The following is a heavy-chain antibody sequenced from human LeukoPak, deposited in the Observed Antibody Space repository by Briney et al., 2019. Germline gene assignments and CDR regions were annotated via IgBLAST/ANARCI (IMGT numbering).Heavy chain of an antibody. D-gene: IGHD3-9*01. V-gene: IGHV3-30*12. CDR1: GFTFSSYA. J-gene: IGHJ5*02. CDR3: ARLDGMGYFDRYLDP. Sequence: GGSLRLSCAASGFTFSSYAMHWVRQAPGKGLEWVSFISSDGSQKYYADSVKGRFTISRDNSKNTLYLQLSGLRVEDTAVYYCARLDGMGYFDRYLDPWGQGTLVTVSS. CDR2: ISSDGSQK.